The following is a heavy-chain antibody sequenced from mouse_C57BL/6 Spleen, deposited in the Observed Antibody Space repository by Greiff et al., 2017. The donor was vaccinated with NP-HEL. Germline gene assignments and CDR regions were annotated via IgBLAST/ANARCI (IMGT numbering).Heavy chain of an antibody. Sequence: QVQLQQSGAELVKPGASVKISCKASGYAFSSYWMNWVKQRPGTGLEWIGQIYPGDGDTNYNGKFKGKATLTADKSSSTAYMQLSSLTSEDSAVYFCARGGVYDDSYYFDYWGQGTTLTVSS. D-gene: IGHD2-3*01. CDR2: IYPGDGDT. J-gene: IGHJ2*01. CDR1: GYAFSSYW. CDR3: ARGGVYDDSYYFDY. V-gene: IGHV1-80*01.